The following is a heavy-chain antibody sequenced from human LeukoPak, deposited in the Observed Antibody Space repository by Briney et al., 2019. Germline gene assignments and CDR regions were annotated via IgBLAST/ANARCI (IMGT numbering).Heavy chain of an antibody. V-gene: IGHV4-39*02. Sequence: SETLSLTCTISGDSISSSSYYWGWIRQPPGKGLEWIGDIYYRGSTYYNPSLKSRVSISIDTSNNQFSLTLNSVTAADTAVYYCARDRDYCGDFNWFDPWGQGTLVTVSS. CDR3: ARDRDYCGDFNWFDP. CDR1: GDSISSSSYY. CDR2: IYYRGST. D-gene: IGHD4-17*01. J-gene: IGHJ5*02.